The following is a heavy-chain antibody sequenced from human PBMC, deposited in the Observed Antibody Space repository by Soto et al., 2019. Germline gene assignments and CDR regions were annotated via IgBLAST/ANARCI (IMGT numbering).Heavy chain of an antibody. CDR2: INHSGST. CDR3: ARGHHSSGWLFDQSRTLDY. Sequence: PSETLSLTCAVYGGSFSGYYWRWIRQPPGKGLEWIGEINHSGSTNYNPSLKSRVTISVDTSKNQFSLKLSSVTAADTAVYYCARGHHSSGWLFDQSRTLDYWGQGTLVTVSS. V-gene: IGHV4-34*01. CDR1: GGSFSGYY. J-gene: IGHJ4*02. D-gene: IGHD6-19*01.